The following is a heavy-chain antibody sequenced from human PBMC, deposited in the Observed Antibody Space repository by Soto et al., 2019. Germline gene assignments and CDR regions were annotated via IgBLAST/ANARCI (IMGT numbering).Heavy chain of an antibody. D-gene: IGHD2-15*01. J-gene: IGHJ5*02. CDR1: GGSISSSSYY. V-gene: IGHV4-39*01. CDR2: IYYSGST. CDR3: AMSPIRYCSGGSCSINWFDP. Sequence: SETLSLTCTVSGGSISSSSYYWGWIRQPPGKGLEWIGSIYYSGSTYYNPSLKSRVTISVDTSKNQFSLKLSPVTAADTAVYYCAMSPIRYCSGGSCSINWFDPWGQGTLVTVSS.